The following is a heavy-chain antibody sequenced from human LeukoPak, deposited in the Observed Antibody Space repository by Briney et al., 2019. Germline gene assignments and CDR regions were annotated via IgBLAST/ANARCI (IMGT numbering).Heavy chain of an antibody. Sequence: GGSLRLSCAASGFTFSNAWMSWVRQAPGKGLEWVSYISSSSSTIYYADSVKGRFTISRDNAKNSLYLQMNSLRAEDTAVYYCARDLLPGQADYWGQGTLVTVSS. D-gene: IGHD1-26*01. CDR3: ARDLLPGQADY. CDR2: ISSSSSTI. CDR1: GFTFSNAW. V-gene: IGHV3-48*01. J-gene: IGHJ4*02.